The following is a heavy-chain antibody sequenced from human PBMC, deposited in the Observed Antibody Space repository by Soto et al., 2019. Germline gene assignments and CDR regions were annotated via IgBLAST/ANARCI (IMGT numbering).Heavy chain of an antibody. CDR2: ISGSGGST. J-gene: IGHJ5*02. D-gene: IGHD1-7*01. CDR3: AKDIINNWNYGDRFDP. CDR1: GFTFSSYA. V-gene: IGHV3-23*01. Sequence: GGSLRLSCAASGFTFSSYAMSWVRQAPGKGLEWVSAISGSGGSTYYADSVKGRFTISRDNSKNTLYLQMNSLRAEDTAVYYCAKDIINNWNYGDRFDPWRQGTLVTVSS.